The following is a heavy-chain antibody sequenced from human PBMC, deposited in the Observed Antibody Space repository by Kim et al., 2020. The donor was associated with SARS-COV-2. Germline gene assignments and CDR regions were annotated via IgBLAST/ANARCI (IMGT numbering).Heavy chain of an antibody. Sequence: GGSLRLSCAASGLTVTANYMNWVRQAPGKGLQWISIISTGGSTYYSHSVRGSFTISRDNSTNTVYLQMNSLRAEDTALYYCARDIGGGGAPLDVWGKGT. CDR2: ISTGGST. V-gene: IGHV3-66*01. J-gene: IGHJ6*03. CDR3: ARDIGGGGAPLDV. CDR1: GLTVTANY. D-gene: IGHD2-15*01.